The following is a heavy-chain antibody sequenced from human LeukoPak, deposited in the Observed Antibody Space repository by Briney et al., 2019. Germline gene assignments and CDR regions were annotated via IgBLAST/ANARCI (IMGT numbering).Heavy chain of an antibody. D-gene: IGHD2-2*01. Sequence: SETLSLTCTVSGGSISSGSYYWTWIRQPARKGLEWIGRIYTSGSTNYNPSLKSRVTISGDTSKNQFSLKLSSVTAADTAVYYCARVPTATLVLDYWGQGTLVTVSS. V-gene: IGHV4-61*02. CDR3: ARVPTATLVLDY. CDR2: IYTSGST. CDR1: GGSISSGSYY. J-gene: IGHJ4*02.